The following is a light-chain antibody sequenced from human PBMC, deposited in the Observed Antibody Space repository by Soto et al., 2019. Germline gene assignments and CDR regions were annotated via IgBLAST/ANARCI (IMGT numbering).Light chain of an antibody. CDR1: QTISRW. Sequence: DIHLTQTPSTFSASVVDEVTITCRASQTISRWLAWYQQKPGSAPKLLIYDASTLESGVPSRFSGSGSETEFTLPIRRLLPDDFATYFCHSRAFGQGTRLEIK. CDR2: DAS. V-gene: IGKV1-5*01. CDR3: HSRA. J-gene: IGKJ5*01.